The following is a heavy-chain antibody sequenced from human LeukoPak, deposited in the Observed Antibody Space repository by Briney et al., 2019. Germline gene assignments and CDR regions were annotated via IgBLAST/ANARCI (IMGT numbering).Heavy chain of an antibody. CDR1: GGSFSAYY. CDR2: SLHSGST. J-gene: IGHJ4*02. D-gene: IGHD4-17*01. CDR3: ARNGDYSLDS. Sequence: SETLSLTCAVYGGSFSAYYWSWVRQPPGRGLEWIGESLHSGSTSYNPSLQSRVTMSINTSKSQFSLRLTSVTAADTAIYYCARNGDYSLDSWGQGTLVTVSS. V-gene: IGHV4-34*12.